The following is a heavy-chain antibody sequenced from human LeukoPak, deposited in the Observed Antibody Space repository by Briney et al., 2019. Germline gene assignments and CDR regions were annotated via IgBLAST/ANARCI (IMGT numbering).Heavy chain of an antibody. CDR1: GFTVSSNY. CDR3: ARDGSPYNSSSRDAFDV. V-gene: IGHV3-53*01. D-gene: IGHD6-6*01. CDR2: IYSGGTT. J-gene: IGHJ3*01. Sequence: GGSLRLSCAASGFTVSSNYMNWVRQAPGKGLEWVSLIYSGGTTYYADSVKGRFTISRDNSKNTLYLQMNSLRAEDTAVYYCARDGSPYNSSSRDAFDVWGQGTMVTVSS.